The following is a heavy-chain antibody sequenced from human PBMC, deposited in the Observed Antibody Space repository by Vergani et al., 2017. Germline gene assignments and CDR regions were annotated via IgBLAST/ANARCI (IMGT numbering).Heavy chain of an antibody. D-gene: IGHD6-19*01. Sequence: QVQLVQSGAEVKKPGASVKVSCKASGYTFTSYYMHWVRQAPGQGLEWMGGIIPIFGTANYAQKFQGRVTITADKSTSTAYMELSSLRSEDTAVYYCARTAVGVAGTDFDYWGQGTLVTVSS. V-gene: IGHV1-69*06. CDR2: IIPIFGTA. CDR1: GYTFTSYY. J-gene: IGHJ4*02. CDR3: ARTAVGVAGTDFDY.